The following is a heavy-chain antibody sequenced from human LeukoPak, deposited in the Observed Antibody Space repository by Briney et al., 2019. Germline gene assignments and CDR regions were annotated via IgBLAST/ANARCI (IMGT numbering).Heavy chain of an antibody. CDR1: GFTVSSNY. D-gene: IGHD2-15*01. Sequence: GGSLRLSCAASGFTVSSNYMSWVRQAPGKGLEWVSYINGVSNALWYPDSLKGRFTISRDNAKNSLYLQMNNLRDEDTAVYYCARDLLGYAFDIWGQGTMVTVSS. V-gene: IGHV3-48*02. J-gene: IGHJ3*02. CDR2: INGVSNAL. CDR3: ARDLLGYAFDI.